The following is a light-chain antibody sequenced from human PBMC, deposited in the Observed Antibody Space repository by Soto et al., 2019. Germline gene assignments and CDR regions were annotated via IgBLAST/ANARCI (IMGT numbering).Light chain of an antibody. CDR1: QSISTY. J-gene: IGKJ4*01. CDR3: QQRSNWPPGLT. V-gene: IGKV3-11*01. CDR2: DVS. Sequence: ETVLTQSPATLSLSPGEIATLSCRASQSISTYLAWYQQKPGQAPRLLIYDVSKRAAGVPARFSGSGSGTDFTLTISSLEPEDFAVYYCQQRSNWPPGLTFGGGTKVEI.